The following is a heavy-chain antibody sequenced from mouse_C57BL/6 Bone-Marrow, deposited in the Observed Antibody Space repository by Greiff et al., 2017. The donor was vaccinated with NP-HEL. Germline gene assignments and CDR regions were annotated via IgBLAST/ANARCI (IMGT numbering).Heavy chain of an antibody. D-gene: IGHD3-2*02. V-gene: IGHV1-59*01. CDR3: ARKSSSGYVDY. CDR1: GYTFTSYW. CDR2: IDPSDSYT. J-gene: IGHJ2*01. Sequence: QVQLQQPGAELVRPGTSVKLSCKASGYTFTSYWMHWVKQRPGQGLEWIGVIDPSDSYTNYHQKFKGKATLPVDTTSSTAYMQLSSLTSEDSAVYYCARKSSSGYVDYWGKGTTLTVSS.